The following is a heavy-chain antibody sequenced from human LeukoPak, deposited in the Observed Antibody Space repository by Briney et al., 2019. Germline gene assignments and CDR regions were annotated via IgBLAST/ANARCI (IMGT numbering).Heavy chain of an antibody. CDR1: GYTFTSYY. J-gene: IGHJ6*02. Sequence: ASVTVSCKASGYTFTSYYMHWVRQAPGQGLEWMGIINPSGGSTSYAQKFQGRVTITRDTSASTAYMELSSLRSEDTAVYYCARAEGCGGDCYPLYYYYYGMDVWGQGTTVTVSS. D-gene: IGHD2-21*02. CDR3: ARAEGCGGDCYPLYYYYYGMDV. V-gene: IGHV1-46*01. CDR2: INPSGGST.